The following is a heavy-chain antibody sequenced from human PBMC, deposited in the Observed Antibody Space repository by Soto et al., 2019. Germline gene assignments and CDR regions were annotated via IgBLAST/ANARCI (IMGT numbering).Heavy chain of an antibody. V-gene: IGHV4-4*02. D-gene: IGHD2-15*01. CDR1: GGSISSSNW. CDR3: ARVLGYCSGGSCYYSTNYYYYGMDV. Sequence: QVQLQESGPGLVKPSGTLSLTCAVSGGSISSSNWWSWVRQPPGKGLEWIGEIYHSGSTNYNPSLKSRFTVSVDKSKNQFSLKLSSVTAADTAVYYCARVLGYCSGGSCYYSTNYYYYGMDVWGQGTTVTVSS. CDR2: IYHSGST. J-gene: IGHJ6*02.